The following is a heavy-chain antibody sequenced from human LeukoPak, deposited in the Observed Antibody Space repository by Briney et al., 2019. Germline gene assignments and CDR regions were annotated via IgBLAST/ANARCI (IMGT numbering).Heavy chain of an antibody. CDR1: GGSISSYY. CDR2: IYTSGST. Sequence: SETLSLTCTVSGGSISSYYWSWIRQPAGKGLEWIGRIYTSGSTNYNPSLKSRVTMSVDTSKNQFSLKLSSVTAADTAVYHCARDLLGYCSSTSCYYYYYYMDVWGKGTTVTVSS. D-gene: IGHD2-2*01. J-gene: IGHJ6*03. V-gene: IGHV4-4*07. CDR3: ARDLLGYCSSTSCYYYYYYMDV.